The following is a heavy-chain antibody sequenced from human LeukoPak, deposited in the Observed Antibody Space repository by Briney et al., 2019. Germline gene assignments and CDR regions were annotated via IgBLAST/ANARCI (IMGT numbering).Heavy chain of an antibody. J-gene: IGHJ2*01. CDR3: ARDRGYCSGGSCYPAWYFDL. CDR2: IYYSGST. V-gene: IGHV4-59*01. CDR1: GGSISNYY. Sequence: SETLSLTCTVSGGSISNYYWSWIRQPPGKGLEWIGYIYYSGSTNYNPSLRSRVTISVDTSKNQFSLKLSSVTAADTAVYYCARDRGYCSGGSCYPAWYFDLWGRGTLVTVSS. D-gene: IGHD2-15*01.